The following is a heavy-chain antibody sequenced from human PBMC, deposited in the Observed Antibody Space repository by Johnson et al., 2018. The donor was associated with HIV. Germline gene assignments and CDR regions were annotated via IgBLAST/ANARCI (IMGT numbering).Heavy chain of an antibody. J-gene: IGHJ3*02. Sequence: VQLVESGGGLVQPGGSLRLSCAVSGFTVINNYMTWVRQAPGKGLEWVSIIYSRDTTYYADSVKGRFTISRDNAKNSLYLQMNSLRAEDTAVYYCARERNYGTHAAFDIWGQGTMVTVSS. V-gene: IGHV3-66*01. CDR3: ARERNYGTHAAFDI. D-gene: IGHD1-7*01. CDR1: GFTVINNY. CDR2: IYSRDTT.